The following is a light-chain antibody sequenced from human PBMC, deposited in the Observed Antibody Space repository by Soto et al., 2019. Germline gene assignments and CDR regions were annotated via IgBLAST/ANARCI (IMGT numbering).Light chain of an antibody. CDR2: TVS. CDR1: PSLLDSDDGNTY. CDR3: MQRIESPT. V-gene: IGKV2-40*01. Sequence: DIVMTQTPLSLAVTPGEPASSSCRSSPSLLDSDDGNTYLDWYLQKPGQPPQLLIYTVSYRASGVPDRVSGSASHTDVRLKLSRVESEDVGIYYCMQRIESPTFGQGTQVASK. J-gene: IGKJ1*01.